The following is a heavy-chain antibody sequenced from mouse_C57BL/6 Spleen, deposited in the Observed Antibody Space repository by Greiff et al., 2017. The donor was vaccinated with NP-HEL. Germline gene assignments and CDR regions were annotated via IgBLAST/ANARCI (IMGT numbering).Heavy chain of an antibody. CDR1: GYTFTSYW. CDR3: ASLLGSFDY. J-gene: IGHJ2*01. CDR2: IDPSDSYT. D-gene: IGHD4-1*01. Sequence: QVQLQQSGAELVMPGASVKLSCKASGYTFTSYWMHWVKQRPGQGLEWIGEIDPSDSYTNYNQKFKGKSTLTVDKSSSTAYMQLSSLTSEDSAVYYCASLLGSFDYWGQGTTLTVSS. V-gene: IGHV1-69*01.